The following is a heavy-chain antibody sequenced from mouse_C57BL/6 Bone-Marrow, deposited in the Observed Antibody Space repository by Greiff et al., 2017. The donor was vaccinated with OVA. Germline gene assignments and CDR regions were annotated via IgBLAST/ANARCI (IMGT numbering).Heavy chain of an antibody. CDR2: ISNLAYSI. D-gene: IGHD2-4*01. CDR3: ARGGLRRGFAY. Sequence: EVQLQQSGGGLVQPGGSLKLSCAASGFTFSDYGMAWVRQAPRKGPEWVAFISNLAYSIYYADTVTGRFTISRENAKNTLYLEMSSLRSEDTAMYYCARGGLRRGFAYWGQGTLVTVSA. V-gene: IGHV5-15*01. J-gene: IGHJ3*01. CDR1: GFTFSDYG.